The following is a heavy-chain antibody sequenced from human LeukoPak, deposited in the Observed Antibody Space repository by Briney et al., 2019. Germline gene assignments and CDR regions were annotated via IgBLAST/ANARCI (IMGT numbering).Heavy chain of an antibody. Sequence: PGGSLRLSCAASGFTFSSYEMNWVRQAPGKGLEWVSYISSSGSTIYYADSVKGRFTISRDNAKNSLYLQMNSLRAEDTAVYYCARVGDSSGYYYRALDYWGQGTLVTVSS. D-gene: IGHD3-22*01. V-gene: IGHV3-48*03. CDR1: GFTFSSYE. CDR2: ISSSGSTI. CDR3: ARVGDSSGYYYRALDY. J-gene: IGHJ4*02.